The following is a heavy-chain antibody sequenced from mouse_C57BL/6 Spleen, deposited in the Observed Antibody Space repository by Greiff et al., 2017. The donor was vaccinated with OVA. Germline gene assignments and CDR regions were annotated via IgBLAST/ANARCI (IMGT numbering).Heavy chain of an antibody. CDR3: ARDYYDYPAWFAY. Sequence: QVQLKQPGAELVKPGASVKMSCKASGYTFTSYWITWVKQRPGQGLEWIGDIYPGSGSTNYNEKFKSKATLTVDTSSSTAYMQLSSLTSEDSAVYYCARDYYDYPAWFAYWGQGTLVTVSA. J-gene: IGHJ3*01. V-gene: IGHV1-55*01. CDR1: GYTFTSYW. CDR2: IYPGSGST. D-gene: IGHD2-4*01.